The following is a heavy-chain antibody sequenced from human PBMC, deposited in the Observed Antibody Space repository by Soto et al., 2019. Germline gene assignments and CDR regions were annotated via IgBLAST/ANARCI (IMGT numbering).Heavy chain of an antibody. V-gene: IGHV1-69*13. CDR1: GGTFSSYA. CDR3: ASPYCSSTSCTIYYYYGMDV. J-gene: IGHJ6*02. Sequence: PSVKVSCKASGGTFSSYAISWVRQAPGQGLEWMGGIIPIFGTANYAQKFQGRVTITADESTSTAYMELSSLRSEDTAVYYCASPYCSSTSCTIYYYYGMDVWGQGTTVTVSS. D-gene: IGHD2-2*01. CDR2: IIPIFGTA.